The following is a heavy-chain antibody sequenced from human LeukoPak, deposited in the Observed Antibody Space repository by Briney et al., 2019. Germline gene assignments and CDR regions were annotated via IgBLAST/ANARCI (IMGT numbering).Heavy chain of an antibody. CDR3: ARVLGIAAAGYSDY. CDR2: ISSNGGST. Sequence: GPLRLSCAASGFTFSSYAMHWFRQAPGKGLEYVSAISSNGGSTYYANSVKGRFTISRDNSKNTLYLQMGSLRAEDMAVYYCARVLGIAAAGYSDYWGQGTLVTVSS. J-gene: IGHJ4*02. V-gene: IGHV3-64*01. D-gene: IGHD6-13*01. CDR1: GFTFSSYA.